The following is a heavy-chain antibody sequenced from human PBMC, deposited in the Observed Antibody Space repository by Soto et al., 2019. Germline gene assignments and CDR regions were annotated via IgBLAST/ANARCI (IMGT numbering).Heavy chain of an antibody. CDR2: IYSGGST. V-gene: IGHV3-53*01. CDR3: ARDRTRCSSTSCGRYYYYDGMDV. J-gene: IGHJ6*04. D-gene: IGHD2-2*01. CDR1: GFTVSSNS. Sequence: PGGSLRLSCAASGFTVSSNSMSWVRQAPGKGLEWVSVIYSGGSTYYADSVKGRFTISRGNSKNTLYLQMNSLRAEDTAVYYCARDRTRCSSTSCGRYYYYDGMDVWGKGTT.